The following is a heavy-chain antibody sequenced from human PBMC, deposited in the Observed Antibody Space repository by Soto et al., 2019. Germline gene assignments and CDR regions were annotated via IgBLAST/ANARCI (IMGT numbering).Heavy chain of an antibody. Sequence: PSETLCVTCTISGDSISIYFWNWIRQPAGKGLEWIGRVHTSGSNTYNPSLKSRVTMSVDTSKSQFSLKLTSVTAADTAVYYCAREKAVDSPGWLDPWGQGTMVTVSS. V-gene: IGHV4-4*07. D-gene: IGHD6-19*01. CDR3: AREKAVDSPGWLDP. CDR1: GDSISIYF. J-gene: IGHJ5*02. CDR2: VHTSGSN.